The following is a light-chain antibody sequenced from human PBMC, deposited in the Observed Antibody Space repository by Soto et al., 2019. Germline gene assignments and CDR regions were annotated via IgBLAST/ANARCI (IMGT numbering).Light chain of an antibody. CDR3: QQADSFPLT. CDR2: GAS. V-gene: IGKV1D-12*01. CDR1: QDISTM. J-gene: IGKJ4*01. Sequence: DIQMAQSPSSVSASIGDTVTITCRASQDISTMLAWYQQKPGKAPKLLIYGASTLESGVPSRFSVRGSGTDFTLTISSLQPEDFATYFYQQADSFPLTFGGGTQVEIK.